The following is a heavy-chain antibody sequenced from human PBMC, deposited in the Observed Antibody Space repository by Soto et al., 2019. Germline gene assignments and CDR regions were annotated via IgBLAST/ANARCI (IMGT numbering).Heavy chain of an antibody. D-gene: IGHD6-6*01. CDR1: GYTFTGYY. J-gene: IGHJ4*02. CDR3: AREGGGKQLGLDY. CDR2: INPNSGGT. V-gene: IGHV1-2*04. Sequence: GDSVKVSCKASGYTFTGYYMHWVLQAPGQGLEWMGWINPNSGGTNYAQKFQGWVTMTRDTSISTAYMELSRLRSDDTAVYYCAREGGGKQLGLDYWGQGTLVTVSS.